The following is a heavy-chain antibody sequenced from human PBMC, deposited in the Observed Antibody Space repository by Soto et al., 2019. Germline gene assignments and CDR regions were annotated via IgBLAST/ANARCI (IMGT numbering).Heavy chain of an antibody. CDR2: MNPNSGNT. D-gene: IGHD2-2*02. Sequence: ASVKVSCKTSGYTFTSYDVNWVRQATGQGLEWMGWMNPNSGNTGYAQKFQGRVTMTTNTSISTAYMELSSLRSDDTAIYYCAKGSRRGYCSDTTCYTINYWGHGTLVTVSS. J-gene: IGHJ4*01. V-gene: IGHV1-8*01. CDR3: AKGSRRGYCSDTTCYTINY. CDR1: GYTFTSYD.